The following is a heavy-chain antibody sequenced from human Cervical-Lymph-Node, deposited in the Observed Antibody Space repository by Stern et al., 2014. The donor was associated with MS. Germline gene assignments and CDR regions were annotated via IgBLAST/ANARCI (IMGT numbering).Heavy chain of an antibody. CDR2: ISSSSSSI. CDR3: AREGDAFDI. Sequence: EVQLVQSGGGLVQPGGSLRLSCAASGFTFSRYSLNWVRQAPGKGLEWFSSISSSSSSIYYADSVKGRFTTSRDNAKNSLYLQMTSLRAEYTAVYYCAREGDAFDIWGQGTMVTVS. J-gene: IGHJ3*02. CDR1: GFTFSRYS. V-gene: IGHV3-21*01.